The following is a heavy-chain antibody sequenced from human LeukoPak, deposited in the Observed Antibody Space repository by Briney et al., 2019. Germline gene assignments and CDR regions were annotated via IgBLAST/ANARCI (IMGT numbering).Heavy chain of an antibody. Sequence: ASVKVSCKASGYTFTSYDINLVRQATGQGLEWMGWMNPNSGNTGYAQKFQGRVTITRNTSISTAYMELSSLRSEDTAVYYCAVAGTLGEAFDIWGQGRMVTVSS. CDR2: MNPNSGNT. D-gene: IGHD6-19*01. J-gene: IGHJ3*02. V-gene: IGHV1-8*03. CDR3: AVAGTLGEAFDI. CDR1: GYTFTSYD.